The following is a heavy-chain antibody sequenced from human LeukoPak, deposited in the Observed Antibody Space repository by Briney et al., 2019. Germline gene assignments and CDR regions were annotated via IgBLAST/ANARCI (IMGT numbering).Heavy chain of an antibody. CDR3: ASTVAHYSSSFDY. J-gene: IGHJ4*02. CDR2: IKQDGSEK. D-gene: IGHD6-6*01. Sequence: GGSLRLSCAASGFTFSDYYMSWVRQAPGKGLEWVANIKQDGSEKYYVDSVKGRFTISRDNAKNSLYLQMNSLRAEDTAVYYCASTVAHYSSSFDYWGQGTLVTVSS. CDR1: GFTFSDYY. V-gene: IGHV3-7*03.